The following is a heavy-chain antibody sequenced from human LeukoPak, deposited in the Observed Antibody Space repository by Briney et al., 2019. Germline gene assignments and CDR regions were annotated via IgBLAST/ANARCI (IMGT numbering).Heavy chain of an antibody. J-gene: IGHJ5*02. V-gene: IGHV4-34*01. CDR3: ARSFITIFGVVHNWFDP. D-gene: IGHD3-3*01. Sequence: SETLSLTCAVYGGSFSGYYWSWIRQPPGKGLEWIGEINHSRSTNYNPSLKSRVTISVDTSKNQFSLKLSSVTAADTAVYYCARSFITIFGVVHNWFDPWGQGTLVTVSS. CDR1: GGSFSGYY. CDR2: INHSRST.